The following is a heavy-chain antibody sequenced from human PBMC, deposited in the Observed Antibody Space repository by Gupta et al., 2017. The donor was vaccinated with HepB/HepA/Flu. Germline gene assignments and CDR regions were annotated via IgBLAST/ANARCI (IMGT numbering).Heavy chain of an antibody. V-gene: IGHV4-59*08. CDR1: VDSITNYY. J-gene: IGHJ4*02. D-gene: IGHD1-26*01. CDR3: ARHEDEWVKGYFDY. CDR2: IYYSGST. Sequence: QVQLQESGPGLVKPSETLSLTCTVSVDSITNYYWSWIRQPPGKGLEWIGCIYYSGSTNYNPYLRSRVTMSVDTSKNQFSLKLNSLTAADTAVYFCARHEDEWVKGYFDYWGQGALVTVSS.